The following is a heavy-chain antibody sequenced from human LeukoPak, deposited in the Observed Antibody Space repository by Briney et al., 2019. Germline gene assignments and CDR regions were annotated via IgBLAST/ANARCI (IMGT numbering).Heavy chain of an antibody. CDR1: GGSISSSSYY. V-gene: IGHV4-39*07. CDR3: ARLLRYAFDI. D-gene: IGHD3-9*01. J-gene: IGHJ3*02. CDR2: IYYSGST. Sequence: SETLSLTCTVSGGSISSSSYYWGWIRQPPGKGLEWIGSIYYSGSTYYNPSLKSRVTISVDTSKNQFSLKLSSVTAADTAVYYCARLLRYAFDIWGQGTMVTVSS.